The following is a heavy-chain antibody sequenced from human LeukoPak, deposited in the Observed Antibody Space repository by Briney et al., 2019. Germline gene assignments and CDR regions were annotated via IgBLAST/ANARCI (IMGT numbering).Heavy chain of an antibody. V-gene: IGHV4-4*07. CDR3: ASARVTTHLDF. CDR2: IYTSGST. D-gene: IGHD4-17*01. Sequence: SETLSLTCTVSGGSISSYYWSWIGQPAGKGLEWIGRIYTSGSTNYNPSLKSRVTMSVDTSKNLFSLKLSSVTAADTAVYYCASARVTTHLDFWGQGTLVTVSS. CDR1: GGSISSYY. J-gene: IGHJ4*02.